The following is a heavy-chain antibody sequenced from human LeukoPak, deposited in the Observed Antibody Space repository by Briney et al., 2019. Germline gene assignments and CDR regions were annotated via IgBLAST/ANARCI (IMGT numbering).Heavy chain of an antibody. J-gene: IGHJ6*03. CDR1: GGSFRGYY. Sequence: SETLSLTCAVYGGSFRGYYWSWIRQPPGKGLEWIGEINHSGSTNYNPSLKSRVTISVDTSKNQFSLKLSSVTAADTAVYYCARGLSPPSYCSSTSCQRPRYYYYYMDVWGKGTTVTVSS. CDR2: INHSGST. CDR3: ARGLSPPSYCSSTSCQRPRYYYYYMDV. D-gene: IGHD2-2*01. V-gene: IGHV4-34*01.